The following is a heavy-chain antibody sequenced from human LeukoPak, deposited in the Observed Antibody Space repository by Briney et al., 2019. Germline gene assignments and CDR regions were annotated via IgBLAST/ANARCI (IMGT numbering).Heavy chain of an antibody. CDR3: AKDGYSSGWTKDYFDY. D-gene: IGHD6-19*01. J-gene: IGHJ4*02. V-gene: IGHV3-23*01. Sequence: PGGSLRVSCAASGFTFSTYAMSWVRQAPGKGLEWVSAISGRGDSTNYADSVKGRFTISRDNSKNTLSLQMNSLRAEDTAVYFCAKDGYSSGWTKDYFDYWGQGTLVTVSS. CDR1: GFTFSTYA. CDR2: ISGRGDST.